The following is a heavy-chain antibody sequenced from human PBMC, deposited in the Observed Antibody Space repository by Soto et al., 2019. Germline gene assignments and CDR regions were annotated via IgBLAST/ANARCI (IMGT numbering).Heavy chain of an antibody. CDR2: INPNSGGT. V-gene: IGHV1-2*04. J-gene: IGHJ4*02. D-gene: IGHD5-18*01. CDR1: GYTFTGYY. Sequence: GPSVKVSCTASGYTFTGYYMHWVRQAPGQGLEWMGWINPNSGGTNYAQKFQGWVTMTRDTSISTAYMELSSLRSEDTAVYYCASTLRGYSYGSRFDYWGQGTLVTVSS. CDR3: ASTLRGYSYGSRFDY.